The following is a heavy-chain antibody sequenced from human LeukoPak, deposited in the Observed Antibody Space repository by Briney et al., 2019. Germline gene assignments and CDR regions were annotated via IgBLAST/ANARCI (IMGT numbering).Heavy chain of an antibody. Sequence: SETLSLTCTVSGGPISSYYWSWIRQPPGKGLEWIGYIYTSGSTNYNPSLKSRVTISVDTSKNQFSLKLSSVTAADTAVYYCARSKCSSTSCPDKYFDYWGQGTLVTVSS. D-gene: IGHD2-2*01. CDR3: ARSKCSSTSCPDKYFDY. CDR2: IYTSGST. V-gene: IGHV4-4*09. J-gene: IGHJ4*02. CDR1: GGPISSYY.